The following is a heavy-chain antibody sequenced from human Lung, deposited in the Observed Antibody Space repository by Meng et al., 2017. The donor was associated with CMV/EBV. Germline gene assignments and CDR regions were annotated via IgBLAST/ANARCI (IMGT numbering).Heavy chain of an antibody. V-gene: IGHV3-30*02. J-gene: IGHJ4*02. CDR2: IRYDGNNK. CDR3: ASYTQAWYNSGS. D-gene: IGHD6-19*01. CDR1: GFTFSIYG. Sequence: GESPKISCAASGFTFSIYGMHWVRQAPGKGLEWVAFIRYDGNNKYYRDSVKGRFTISRDNSKNTLYLQMNRLRPDDTAVYYCASYTQAWYNSGSWGQGTLVTVSS.